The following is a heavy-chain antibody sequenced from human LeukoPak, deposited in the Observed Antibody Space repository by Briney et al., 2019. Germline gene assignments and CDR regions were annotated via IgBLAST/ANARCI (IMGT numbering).Heavy chain of an antibody. V-gene: IGHV4-39*07. D-gene: IGHD1-1*01. CDR1: GGSISSSSYY. J-gene: IGHJ4*02. CDR3: ARRWNDDDYFDY. Sequence: SETLSLTCTVSGGSISSSSYYWGWIRQPPGKGLEWIGSIYYSGTYYNPSLKSRVTISVDTSKNQFSLKLSSVTAADTAVYYCARRWNDDDYFDYWGQGTLVTVSS. CDR2: IYYSGT.